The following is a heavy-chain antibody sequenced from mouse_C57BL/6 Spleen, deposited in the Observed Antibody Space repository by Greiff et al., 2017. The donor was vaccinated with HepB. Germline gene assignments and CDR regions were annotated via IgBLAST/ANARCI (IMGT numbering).Heavy chain of an antibody. V-gene: IGHV1-80*01. CDR1: GYAFSSYW. CDR3: ARAHITTGWYFDV. D-gene: IGHD1-1*01. CDR2: IYPGDGDT. J-gene: IGHJ1*03. Sequence: QVQLQQSGAELVKPGASVKISCKASGYAFSSYWMNWVKQRPGKGLEWIGQIYPGDGDTNFNGKFKGKATLTADKSSSTAYMQLSSLTSEDSAVYFCARAHITTGWYFDVWGTGTTVTVSS.